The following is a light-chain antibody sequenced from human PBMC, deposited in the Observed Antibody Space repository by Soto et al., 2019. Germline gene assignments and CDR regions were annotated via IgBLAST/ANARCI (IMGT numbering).Light chain of an antibody. CDR1: QIVSTN. CDR2: GAS. V-gene: IGKV3D-15*01. Sequence: IVMTQSPATLSVSPGQRATLSCRASQIVSTNLAWYQQQPGQAPRLLIYGASTRATGVQASFSGSGSGTEFTLTDRGLQSDEFAVYYCQQYSNWPPWTFGHGTRVDFK. CDR3: QQYSNWPPWT. J-gene: IGKJ1*01.